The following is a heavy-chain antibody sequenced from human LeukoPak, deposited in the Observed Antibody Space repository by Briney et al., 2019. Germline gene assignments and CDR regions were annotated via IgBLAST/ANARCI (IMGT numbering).Heavy chain of an antibody. D-gene: IGHD3-10*01. CDR2: ISYDGRSK. CDR3: ARNPAAWFGELSSWFDP. V-gene: IGHV3-30-3*01. CDR1: GFTFSSYA. Sequence: GRSLRLSCAASGFTFSSYAMHWVRQAPGKGLEWVAVISYDGRSKNYADSVKGRFTISRDNSENTLYLQMSSLKTDDSAVYYCARNPAAWFGELSSWFDPWGQGTLVTVSS. J-gene: IGHJ5*02.